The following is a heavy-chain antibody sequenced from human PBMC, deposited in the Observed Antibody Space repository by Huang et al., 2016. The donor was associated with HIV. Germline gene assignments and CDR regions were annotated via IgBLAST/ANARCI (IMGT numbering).Heavy chain of an antibody. Sequence: EVQLVQSGAVVKKPGESLKISCKGSGYTFNGYWIGWVRQMPGKGREWTGISYPGDPETTYGPSFQGQVTSSADKSISTAYLQWSGLNASDTAMYYCARQGVGDFVVEPTGLGAFDIWGQGTMVTVSS. CDR1: GYTFNGYW. CDR2: SYPGDPET. D-gene: IGHD2-2*01. V-gene: IGHV5-51*01. CDR3: ARQGVGDFVVEPTGLGAFDI. J-gene: IGHJ3*02.